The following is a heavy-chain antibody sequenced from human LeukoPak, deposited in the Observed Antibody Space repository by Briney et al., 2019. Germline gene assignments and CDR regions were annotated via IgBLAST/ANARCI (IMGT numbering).Heavy chain of an antibody. V-gene: IGHV4-34*01. CDR1: GGSFSGYS. J-gene: IGHJ4*02. D-gene: IGHD3-10*01. CDR3: ARGMVRGVITPGY. Sequence: SETLSLTCAVYGGSFSGYSGSWIRQPPGKGLVWIGEINHSGSTNYNPSLKSRVTISVDTSKNQFSLKLRSVTAADTAVYYCARGMVRGVITPGYWGQGTLVTVSS. CDR2: INHSGST.